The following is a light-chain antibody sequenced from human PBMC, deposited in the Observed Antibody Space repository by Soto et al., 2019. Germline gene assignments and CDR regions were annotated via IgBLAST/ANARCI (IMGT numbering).Light chain of an antibody. CDR2: EVS. J-gene: IGLJ3*02. CDR1: SSDVGGYTY. V-gene: IGLV2-8*01. Sequence: QSALTQPPSASGSPGQSVTISCTGTSSDVGGYTYVSWYQQHPGKAPKLMIYEVSKRPSGVPDRFSGSKSGNTASLTVSGLQAEDEADYYCSSYAGSNNFWVFGGGTKVTV. CDR3: SSYAGSNNFWV.